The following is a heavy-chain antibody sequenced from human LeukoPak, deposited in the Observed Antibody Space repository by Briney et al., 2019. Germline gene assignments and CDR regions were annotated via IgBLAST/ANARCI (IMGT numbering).Heavy chain of an antibody. CDR2: IWYEGNNK. Sequence: GRCLRLSCAASGFTFSSYGMHGVRRAPGKGLEGVVVIWYEGNNKYYADAVRGRLPISRDNSTNTMYLQMNSLSAEDTAVYYCAKDWGYTTMVSYYFDYWGQGTLVTVSS. V-gene: IGHV3-33*06. CDR3: AKDWGYTTMVSYYFDY. J-gene: IGHJ4*02. CDR1: GFTFSSYG. D-gene: IGHD5-18*01.